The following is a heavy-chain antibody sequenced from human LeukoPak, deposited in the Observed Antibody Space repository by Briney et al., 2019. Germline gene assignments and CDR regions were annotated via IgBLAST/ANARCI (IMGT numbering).Heavy chain of an antibody. CDR1: GFTFSNFA. CDR3: AKDNSGNFLSPFDY. J-gene: IGHJ4*02. V-gene: IGHV3-23*01. CDR2: ISGSGGDT. D-gene: IGHD1-26*01. Sequence: GGSLRLSCAASGFTFSNFAMTWVRQSPGKGLEWVSTISGSGGDTYYADSVKGRFTMSRDNSKNTLDLQMSSLRAEDTAIYYCAKDNSGNFLSPFDYWGQGTLVAVSS.